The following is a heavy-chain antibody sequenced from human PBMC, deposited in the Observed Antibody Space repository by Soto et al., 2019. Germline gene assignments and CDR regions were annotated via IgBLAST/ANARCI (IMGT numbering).Heavy chain of an antibody. D-gene: IGHD3-10*01. CDR1: GGSISSSSYY. CDR2: IYYSGST. J-gene: IGHJ5*02. CDR3: ARPGTTYSMVRGVFWFDP. V-gene: IGHV4-39*01. Sequence: QLQLQESGPGLVKPSETLSLTCTVSGGSISSSSYYWGWIRQPPGKGLEWIGSIYYSGSTYYNPSLKSRVTISVDTSKNQFSLKLSSVTAADTAVYYCARPGTTYSMVRGVFWFDPWGQGTLVTVSS.